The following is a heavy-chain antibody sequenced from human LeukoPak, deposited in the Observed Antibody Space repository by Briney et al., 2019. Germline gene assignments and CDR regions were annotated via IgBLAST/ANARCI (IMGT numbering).Heavy chain of an antibody. CDR1: GFTFSSYS. CDR2: ISSSGSTI. J-gene: IGHJ6*04. CDR3: ADPGITVIGGV. Sequence: GGSLRLSCAASGFTFSSYSMNWVRQAPGEGLEWVSYISSSGSTIFYADSVKGRFTISRVNAKNLSYLQMNSLRAEETAVDYWADPGITVIGGVCGKGPTITTPS. D-gene: IGHD3-10*02. V-gene: IGHV3-48*04.